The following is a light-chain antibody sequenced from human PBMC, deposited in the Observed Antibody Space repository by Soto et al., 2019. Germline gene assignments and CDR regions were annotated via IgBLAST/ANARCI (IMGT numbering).Light chain of an antibody. Sequence: DVVMTQSPLSLQLPIGGRSSLSCRSNQSLVHSDGIAYFSWFQQRPGRSPRRLIYKVSNRDSGVSDRFSGSGSGTDFALKSSRVEAEDVGVYYCMQGTHWPITFGQGTRLEIK. CDR1: QSLVHSDGIAY. CDR2: KVS. V-gene: IGKV2-30*02. J-gene: IGKJ5*01. CDR3: MQGTHWPIT.